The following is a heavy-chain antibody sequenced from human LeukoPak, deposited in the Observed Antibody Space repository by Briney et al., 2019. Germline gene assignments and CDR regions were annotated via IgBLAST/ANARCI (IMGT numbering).Heavy chain of an antibody. J-gene: IGHJ4*02. CDR3: ASRKLGNDY. Sequence: ASETLSLTCTISGGSVSDYYWSWIRQSPGKGLEWIGYIYHTGSTSYSPSLKSRVTISADTSQNQFSLKLRSVTAADTAVYYCASRKLGNDYWGQGTLVTVSS. CDR2: IYHTGST. V-gene: IGHV4-59*02. CDR1: GGSVSDYY. D-gene: IGHD7-27*01.